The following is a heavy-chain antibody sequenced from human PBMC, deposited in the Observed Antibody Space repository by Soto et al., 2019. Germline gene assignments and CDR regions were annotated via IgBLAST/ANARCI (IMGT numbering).Heavy chain of an antibody. J-gene: IGHJ4*02. V-gene: IGHV4-59*01. CDR2: IYYSGST. D-gene: IGHD6-19*01. CDR1: GGSISSYY. CDR3: ARGYSSGWPLDY. Sequence: QVQLQESGPGLVKPSETLSLTCTVSGGSISSYYWSWIRQPPGKGLEWIGYIYYSGSTNYNPSLMSRVTISVDTSKNQFSLKLSSVTAADTAVYYCARGYSSGWPLDYWGQGTLVTVSS.